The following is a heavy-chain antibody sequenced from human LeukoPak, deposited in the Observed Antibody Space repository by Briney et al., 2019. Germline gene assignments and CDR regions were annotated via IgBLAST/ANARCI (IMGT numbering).Heavy chain of an antibody. CDR2: INPSGGSP. J-gene: IGHJ4*02. Sequence: ASVKVSCKASGYTFTSYYMHWVRQAPGQGLEWMGIINPSGGSPNYAQKFQGRVTMTRDMSTSTVNMELSSLRSEDTAVYYCARVHLPGILFDYWGQGTLVTVSS. CDR1: GYTFTSYY. D-gene: IGHD6-13*01. CDR3: ARVHLPGILFDY. V-gene: IGHV1-46*01.